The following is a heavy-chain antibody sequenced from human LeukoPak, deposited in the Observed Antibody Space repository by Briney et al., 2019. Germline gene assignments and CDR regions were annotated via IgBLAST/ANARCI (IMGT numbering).Heavy chain of an antibody. D-gene: IGHD2-2*01. CDR2: IIPIFGTA. CDR1: GGTFSSYA. J-gene: IGHJ4*02. V-gene: IGHV1-69*13. Sequence: SVKVSCKASGGTFSSYAISWVRQAPGQGLEWMGGIIPIFGTANYAQKFQGRVTITADESTSTAHMELSSLRSEDTAVYYCASSSTQYCSSTSCYYFDYWGQGTLVTVSS. CDR3: ASSSTQYCSSTSCYYFDY.